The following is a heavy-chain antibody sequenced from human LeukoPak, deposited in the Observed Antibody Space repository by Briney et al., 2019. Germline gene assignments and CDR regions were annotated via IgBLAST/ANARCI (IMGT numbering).Heavy chain of an antibody. V-gene: IGHV4-34*01. J-gene: IGHJ6*03. CDR2: MNPSGGT. CDR1: GGSFSGYY. Sequence: SSETLSLTCAVYGGSFSGYYWTWIRHTPEKGLEWIGEMNPSGGTNYNPSLKSRVTISVDTSKNQFSLNLSSVTAADTAVYYCARGRHDITMIVVIMTAVSYYLDVWGKGTTVAVS. D-gene: IGHD3-22*01. CDR3: ARGRHDITMIVVIMTAVSYYLDV.